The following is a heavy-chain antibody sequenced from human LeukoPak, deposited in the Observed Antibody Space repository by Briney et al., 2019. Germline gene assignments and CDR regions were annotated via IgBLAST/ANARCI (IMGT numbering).Heavy chain of an antibody. CDR2: ISGSGGST. V-gene: IGHV3-23*01. CDR3: AKDDGGSYYIYYYYMDV. CDR1: GFTYSSYG. D-gene: IGHD1-26*01. J-gene: IGHJ6*03. Sequence: GGSLRLSCAASGFTYSSYGMSWVRQAPGKGLEWVSAISGSGGSTYYADSVKGRFTISRDNSKNTLYLQMNSLRAEDTAGYYCAKDDGGSYYIYYYYMDVWGKGTTVTISS.